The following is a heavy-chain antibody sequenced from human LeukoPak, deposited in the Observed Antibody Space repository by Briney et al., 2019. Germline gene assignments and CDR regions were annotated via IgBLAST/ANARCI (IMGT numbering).Heavy chain of an antibody. CDR1: GYTFTSYG. V-gene: IGHV1-2*06. CDR2: INPNSGGT. D-gene: IGHD3-22*01. Sequence: GASVKVSCKASGYTFTSYGISWVRQAPGQGLEWMGRINPNSGGTNYAQKFQGRFTMTRDTSISTAYMELSRLRSDDTAVYYCARGYYYDSSGYSNRLNWFDPWGQGTLVTVSS. J-gene: IGHJ5*02. CDR3: ARGYYYDSSGYSNRLNWFDP.